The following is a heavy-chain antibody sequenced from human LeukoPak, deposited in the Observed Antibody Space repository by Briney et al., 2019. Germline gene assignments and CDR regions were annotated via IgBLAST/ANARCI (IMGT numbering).Heavy chain of an antibody. J-gene: IGHJ4*02. Sequence: GGSLRLSCAASGFTFGDHAVHWVRQAPGKGLEWVSGISWSSGNIAYADSVKGRFFISRDNAKNSLHLQMNSPRVEDTAFYYCAKASNDYGGNSYFDYWGQGTLVTVSS. CDR2: ISWSSGNI. CDR1: GFTFGDHA. CDR3: AKASNDYGGNSYFDY. V-gene: IGHV3-9*01. D-gene: IGHD4-23*01.